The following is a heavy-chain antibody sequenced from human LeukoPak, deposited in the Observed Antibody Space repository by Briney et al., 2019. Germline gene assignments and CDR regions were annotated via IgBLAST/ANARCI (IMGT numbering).Heavy chain of an antibody. D-gene: IGHD1-26*01. CDR3: ARWEGGSYYDFDY. CDR1: GGSFSGYY. J-gene: IGHJ4*02. CDR2: INHSGST. V-gene: IGHV4-34*01. Sequence: SETLSLTCAAYGGSFSGYYWSWIRQPLGKGLEWSGEINHSGSTNYNPSLKSRVTISVDTSKNQFSLKLSSVTAADTAVYYCARWEGGSYYDFDYWGQGTLVTVSS.